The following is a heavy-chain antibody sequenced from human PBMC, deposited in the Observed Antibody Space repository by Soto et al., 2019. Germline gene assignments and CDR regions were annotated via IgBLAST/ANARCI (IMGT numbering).Heavy chain of an antibody. D-gene: IGHD3-22*01. V-gene: IGHV3-33*01. CDR3: AREPPDDSSGYFSLDY. J-gene: IGHJ4*02. CDR1: GFTFSSYG. Sequence: QVQLVESGGVVVQPGRSLRLSCAASGFTFSSYGMHWVRQAPGKGLEWVAVMWSEGGNKHYADSVKGRFTISRDNSKNALYLQMNSLRAEDTAVYYCAREPPDDSSGYFSLDYWGQGTLVTVSS. CDR2: MWSEGGNK.